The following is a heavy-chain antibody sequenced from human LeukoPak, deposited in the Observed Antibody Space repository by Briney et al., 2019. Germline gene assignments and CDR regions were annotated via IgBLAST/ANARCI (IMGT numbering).Heavy chain of an antibody. CDR3: ARAYYDILTGYYMDY. Sequence: PEASVKVSCKASGGTFSSYAINWVRQAPGQGLEWMGGIIPIFGTANYAQKFQGRVTITADESTSTAYMELSSLRSEDTAVYYCARAYYDILTGYYMDYWGQGTLVTVSS. V-gene: IGHV1-69*13. J-gene: IGHJ4*02. CDR1: GGTFSSYA. D-gene: IGHD3-9*01. CDR2: IIPIFGTA.